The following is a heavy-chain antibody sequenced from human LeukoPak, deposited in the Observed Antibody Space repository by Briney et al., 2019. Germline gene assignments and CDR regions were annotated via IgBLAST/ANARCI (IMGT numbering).Heavy chain of an antibody. Sequence: ATLKVSSKASEYTLTGYYMHWVRQAPRQGHEWMVWINPNSGGTHYAPKFQGRVTMTRDTSISTAYMELSRLRSDDTAVYYCARGPYVPFPNWYFDLWGRGTLVTVSS. D-gene: IGHD3-10*02. V-gene: IGHV1-2*02. CDR2: INPNSGGT. CDR3: ARGPYVPFPNWYFDL. J-gene: IGHJ2*01. CDR1: EYTLTGYY.